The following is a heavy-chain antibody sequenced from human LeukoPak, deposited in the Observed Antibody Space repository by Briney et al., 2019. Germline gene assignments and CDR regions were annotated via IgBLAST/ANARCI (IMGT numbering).Heavy chain of an antibody. CDR3: AKDISQGYTYGFIEQDF. D-gene: IGHD5-18*01. V-gene: IGHV3-23*01. CDR2: ISGDDGST. CDR1: GFTFSTYA. J-gene: IGHJ4*02. Sequence: TGGSLRLSCAASGFTFSTYAMSWVRQAPGKGLEWVSAISGDDGSTYYADSQKGRFTISRDNSKNTLYLQMNSLRAEDTAVYYCAKDISQGYTYGFIEQDFWGQGTPVTVSS.